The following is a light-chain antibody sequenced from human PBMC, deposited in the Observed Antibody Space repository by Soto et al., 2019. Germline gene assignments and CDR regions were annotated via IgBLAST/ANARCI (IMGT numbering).Light chain of an antibody. CDR1: QSVSSK. V-gene: IGKV3-15*01. J-gene: IGKJ1*01. Sequence: EIVMTQSPATLSVSPGARATLSCRASQSVSSKLAWYHQKPGQAPRLLIYGASTRATGIPARFSGSVSGTEFTLTISSLQSEDFAVYYGQQYNNWPPVTFGQGTKVDIK. CDR2: GAS. CDR3: QQYNNWPPVT.